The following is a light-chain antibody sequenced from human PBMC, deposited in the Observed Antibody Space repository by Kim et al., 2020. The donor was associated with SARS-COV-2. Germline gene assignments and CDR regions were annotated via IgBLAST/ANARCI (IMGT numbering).Light chain of an antibody. CDR1: NIGSKS. CDR3: QVWDSSTDHRGV. Sequence: SYELTQPPSVSVAPGQTASITCGGNNIGSKSVHWYQQRPGQAPVLVIYSDSDRPSGIPERFSGSNSGNTATLTISRVEAGDEADYYCQVWDSSTDHRGVFGTGTKVTV. V-gene: IGLV3-21*04. J-gene: IGLJ1*01. CDR2: SDS.